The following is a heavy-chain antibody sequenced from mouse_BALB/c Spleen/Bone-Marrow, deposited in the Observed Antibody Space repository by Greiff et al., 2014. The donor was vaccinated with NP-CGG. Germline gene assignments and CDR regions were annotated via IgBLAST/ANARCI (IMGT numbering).Heavy chain of an antibody. Sequence: QVQLQQSGAELAKPGASVKMSCKASGYTFTNYWMHWVKQRPGQGLEWIGYINPSTGYTEYNQKFKDKATLTADKSSSTAYMQLSSLTEEDSAVYYCARIYYYGRDYWGQGTTLTVSS. CDR2: INPSTGYT. D-gene: IGHD1-1*01. CDR1: GYTFTNYW. V-gene: IGHV1-7*01. J-gene: IGHJ2*01. CDR3: ARIYYYGRDY.